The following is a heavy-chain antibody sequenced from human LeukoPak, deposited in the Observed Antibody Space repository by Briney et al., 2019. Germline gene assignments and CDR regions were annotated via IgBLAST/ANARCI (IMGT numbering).Heavy chain of an antibody. CDR2: ISWNSGSI. D-gene: IGHD3-10*02. V-gene: IGHV3-48*04. CDR3: AELGITMIGGV. Sequence: GGSLRLSCEASGFTFTTYSMTWVRQAPGKGLEWVSGISWNSGSIGYADSVKGRFTISRDNAKNSLYLQMNSLRAEDTAVYYCAELGITMIGGVWGKGTTVTISS. J-gene: IGHJ6*04. CDR1: GFTFTTYS.